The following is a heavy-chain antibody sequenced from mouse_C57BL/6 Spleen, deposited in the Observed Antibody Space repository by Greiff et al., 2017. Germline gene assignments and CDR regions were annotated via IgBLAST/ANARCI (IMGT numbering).Heavy chain of an antibody. Sequence: VKQSCKASGYTFTSYWMHWVTQRPGQGLEWIGEIDPSDSYTNYNQKFKGKSTLTVDKSSSTAYMQLSSLTSEDSAVYYCARNYYGSSGYFDYWGQGTTLTVSS. CDR1: GYTFTSYW. J-gene: IGHJ2*01. V-gene: IGHV1-69*01. CDR3: ARNYYGSSGYFDY. CDR2: IDPSDSYT. D-gene: IGHD1-1*01.